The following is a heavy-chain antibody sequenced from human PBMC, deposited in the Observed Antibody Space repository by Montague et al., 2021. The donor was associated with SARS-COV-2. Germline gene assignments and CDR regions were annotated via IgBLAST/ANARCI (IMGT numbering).Heavy chain of an antibody. V-gene: IGHV3-48*03. CDR2: ISTSAHTT. CDR1: GFTFSYYD. Sequence: SLRLSCAASGFTFSYYDMNWVRQAPGKGPEWISYISTSAHTTSYAGSVKGRFTISRDNGKNSLYLQMNSLRVEDTAVYYCTGDYRSVVGDGLDIWGQGTKVTVSS. J-gene: IGHJ3*02. D-gene: IGHD3-16*02. CDR3: TGDYRSVVGDGLDI.